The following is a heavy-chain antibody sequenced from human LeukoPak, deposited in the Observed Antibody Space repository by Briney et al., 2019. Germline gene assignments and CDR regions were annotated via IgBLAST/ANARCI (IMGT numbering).Heavy chain of an antibody. Sequence: GGSLRLSCAASGFTFSNAWMSWVRQAPGKGLEWVGRIKSKTDGGTIDYAAPVKGRFTISRDDSKNTLYLQMNSLKTEDTAVYYCTTELQYYDFWSGYHPYLDYWGQGTLVTVSS. CDR3: TTELQYYDFWSGYHPYLDY. CDR2: IKSKTDGGTI. V-gene: IGHV3-15*01. CDR1: GFTFSNAW. J-gene: IGHJ4*02. D-gene: IGHD3-3*01.